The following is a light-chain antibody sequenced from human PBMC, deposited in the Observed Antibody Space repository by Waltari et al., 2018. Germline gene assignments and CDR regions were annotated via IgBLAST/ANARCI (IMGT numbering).Light chain of an antibody. Sequence: DIEMTQSPSTLSASVGDRVTITCRASQSINSWLAWYQQKPGKAPKVLIYKASSLESRVPSRFSGSGSGTEFTLTISSLQPDDFATYYCQQYNSYPFTFGPGTKVDIQ. CDR1: QSINSW. CDR2: KAS. CDR3: QQYNSYPFT. J-gene: IGKJ3*01. V-gene: IGKV1-5*03.